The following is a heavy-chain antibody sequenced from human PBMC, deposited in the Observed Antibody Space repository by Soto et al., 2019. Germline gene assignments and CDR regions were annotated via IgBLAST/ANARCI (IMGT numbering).Heavy chain of an antibody. CDR3: ASRYDSSDY. Sequence: QVQLVQSGAEVQKPGSSVKVSCKASGGTFSSYTISWVRQAPGQGLEWMGRIIPILGIANYAQKFQGRVTSTADKAPSPAYMELSSLRSEDTAVYYCASRYDSSDYWGQGTLVTVSS. CDR1: GGTFSSYT. CDR2: IIPILGIA. D-gene: IGHD3-22*01. V-gene: IGHV1-69*02. J-gene: IGHJ4*02.